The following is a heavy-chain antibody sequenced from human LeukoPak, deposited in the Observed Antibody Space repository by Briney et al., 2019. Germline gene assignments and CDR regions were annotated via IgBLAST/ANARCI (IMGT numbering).Heavy chain of an antibody. CDR1: GYTFTGYY. J-gene: IGHJ3*02. CDR3: ARVDYDSSGYYGAFDI. CDR2: INPNSGGT. V-gene: IGHV1-2*02. D-gene: IGHD3-22*01. Sequence: ASVKVSCKASGYTFTGYYMHWVRQAPGQGLEWMGWINPNSGGTNYAQKFQGRVTMTRDTSISTAYMELSRLRSDDTAVYYCARVDYDSSGYYGAFDIWGQGTMVTVSS.